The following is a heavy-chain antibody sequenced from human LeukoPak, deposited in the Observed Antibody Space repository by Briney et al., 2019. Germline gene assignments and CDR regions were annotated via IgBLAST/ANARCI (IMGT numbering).Heavy chain of an antibody. CDR2: ISSSGSTI. D-gene: IGHD2-2*01. CDR3: ARELGYCSSTSCYARFDH. CDR1: GFTFSSYE. J-gene: IGHJ4*02. Sequence: GGSLRLSCAASGFTFSSYEMNWVRQAPGKGLEWVSYISSSGSTIYYADSVKGRFTISRDNAKNSLYLQMNSLRAEDTAVYYCARELGYCSSTSCYARFDHWGQGTLVTVSS. V-gene: IGHV3-48*03.